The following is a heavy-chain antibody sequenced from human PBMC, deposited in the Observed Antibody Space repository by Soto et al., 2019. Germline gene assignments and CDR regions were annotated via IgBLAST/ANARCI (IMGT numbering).Heavy chain of an antibody. Sequence: QTLSLTCAISGDSVSSNSAAWNWIRQSPSRGLEWLGRTYYRSKWYNDYAVSVKSRITINPDTSKNQFSLQLNSVTPEDTAVYYCARDSFYGSGSYYNEFDYWGQGTLVTVSS. CDR3: ARDSFYGSGSYYNEFDY. D-gene: IGHD3-10*01. CDR1: GDSVSSNSAA. V-gene: IGHV6-1*01. CDR2: TYYRSKWYN. J-gene: IGHJ4*02.